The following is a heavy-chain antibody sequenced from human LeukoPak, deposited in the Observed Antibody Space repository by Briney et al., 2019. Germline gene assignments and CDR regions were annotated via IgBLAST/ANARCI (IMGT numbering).Heavy chain of an antibody. V-gene: IGHV3-21*01. CDR3: ARDRELWWELRRSGAFDI. D-gene: IGHD1-26*01. Sequence: GGTLRLSCAASGFTFSSYSMNWVRQAPGKGLEWVSSISSSSSYIYYADSVKGRFTISRDNAKNSLYLQMNSLRAEDTAVYYCARDRELWWELRRSGAFDIWGQGTMVTVSS. CDR2: ISSSSSYI. J-gene: IGHJ3*02. CDR1: GFTFSSYS.